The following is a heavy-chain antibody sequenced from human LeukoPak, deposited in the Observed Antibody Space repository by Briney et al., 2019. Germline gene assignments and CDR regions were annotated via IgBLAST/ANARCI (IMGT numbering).Heavy chain of an antibody. Sequence: PGGSLRLSCVFSGFTFSSYAMSWVRQAPGKGLEWVSSLSGSGGSTYYADSVKGRFTISRDNSKNTLYLQMNSLRVEDTAVYYCAKDPHTGYSFAYWGQGILVTVSS. D-gene: IGHD5-18*01. CDR1: GFTFSSYA. CDR3: AKDPHTGYSFAY. J-gene: IGHJ4*02. V-gene: IGHV3-23*01. CDR2: LSGSGGST.